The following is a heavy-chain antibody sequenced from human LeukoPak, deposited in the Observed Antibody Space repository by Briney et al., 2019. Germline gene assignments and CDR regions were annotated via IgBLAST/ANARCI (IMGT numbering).Heavy chain of an antibody. CDR3: ARGSAAAGSNEENWFDP. CDR2: NHSGST. V-gene: IGHV4-34*01. Sequence: NHSGSTNYNPSLKSRVTISVDTSKNQFSLKLSSVTAADTAVYYCARGSAAAGSNEENWFDPWGQGTLVTVSS. J-gene: IGHJ5*02. D-gene: IGHD6-13*01.